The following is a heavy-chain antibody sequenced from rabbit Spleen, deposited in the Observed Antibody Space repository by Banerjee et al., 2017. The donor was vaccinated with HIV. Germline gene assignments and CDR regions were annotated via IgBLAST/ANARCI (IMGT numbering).Heavy chain of an antibody. Sequence: QSLEESGGDLVKPGASLTLTCTASGVSFSISSYMCWVRQAPGKGLEWIACIDAGSSGFTYFATWAKGRFAISKTSSTTVTLQMTSLTVADTATYFCARDLDVGTDSSLYGMDLWGQGTLVTVS. J-gene: IGHJ3*01. CDR3: ARDLDVGTDSSLYGMDL. CDR1: GVSFSISSY. CDR2: IDAGSSGFT. D-gene: IGHD4-2*01. V-gene: IGHV1S40*01.